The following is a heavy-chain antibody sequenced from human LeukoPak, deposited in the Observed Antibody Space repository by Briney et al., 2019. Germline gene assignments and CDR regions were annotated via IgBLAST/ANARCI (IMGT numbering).Heavy chain of an antibody. CDR1: GFSFSTYE. CDR3: ARDLRCGGDCPGY. CDR2: ISGSGSTI. V-gene: IGHV3-48*03. J-gene: IGHJ4*02. Sequence: GGSLRLSCAASGFSFSTYEMNWVRQAPGKGLEWVSYISGSGSTIYYADSVKGRFTIFRDNAKNSLYLQMNSLRAEDTAVYYCARDLRCGGDCPGYWGQGTLVTVSS. D-gene: IGHD2-21*02.